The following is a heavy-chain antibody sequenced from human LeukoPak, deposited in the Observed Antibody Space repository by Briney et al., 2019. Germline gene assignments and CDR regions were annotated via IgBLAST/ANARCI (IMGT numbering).Heavy chain of an antibody. J-gene: IGHJ4*02. V-gene: IGHV4-34*01. CDR1: GGSFSGYY. CDR3: ARSLPAATFFDN. Sequence: SETLSLTCAVYGGSFSGYYWSWLRQPPGKGLEWIGEINHSGSTNYNPSLKSRVTISVDKSKNQFSLKLSSVTAADTAVYYCARSLPAATFFDNWGQGTLVTVSS. CDR2: INHSGST. D-gene: IGHD2-2*01.